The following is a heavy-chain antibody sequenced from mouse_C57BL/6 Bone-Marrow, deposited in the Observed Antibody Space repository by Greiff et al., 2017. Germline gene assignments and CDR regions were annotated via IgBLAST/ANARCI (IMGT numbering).Heavy chain of an antibody. D-gene: IGHD2-4*01. CDR3: ARGYYDYSEYGYFDV. CDR2: IDPSDSYT. V-gene: IGHV1-50*01. Sequence: VQLQQPGAELVKPGASVKLSCTASGYTFTSYWMQWVKQRPGQGLEWIGEIDPSDSYTNYTQKFKGKATLTVDTSSSTAYMQLSSLTSEDSAVYYWARGYYDYSEYGYFDVWGTGTTVTVSS. J-gene: IGHJ1*03. CDR1: GYTFTSYW.